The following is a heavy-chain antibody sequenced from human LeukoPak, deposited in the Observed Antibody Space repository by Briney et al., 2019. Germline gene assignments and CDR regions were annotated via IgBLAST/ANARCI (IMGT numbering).Heavy chain of an antibody. CDR2: IIPIFGTA. Sequence: EASVKVSCKASGGTFSSYAISWVRQAPGQGLEWMGGIIPIFGTANYAQKFQGRVTITADESTSTAYMELSSLRSEDTAVYYCARAPYSSSSNFDCWGQGTLVTVSS. J-gene: IGHJ4*02. V-gene: IGHV1-69*13. CDR1: GGTFSSYA. D-gene: IGHD6-6*01. CDR3: ARAPYSSSSNFDC.